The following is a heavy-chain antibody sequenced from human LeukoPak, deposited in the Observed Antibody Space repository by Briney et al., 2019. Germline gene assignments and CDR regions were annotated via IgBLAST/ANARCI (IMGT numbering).Heavy chain of an antibody. CDR2: ISAYNGNT. CDR1: GYTFTSYG. J-gene: IGHJ4*02. V-gene: IGHV1-18*01. D-gene: IGHD4/OR15-4a*01. CDR3: ARDLDYGEKSEDY. Sequence: ASVKVSCKASGYTFTSYGISWVRQAPGQGLEWMGWISAYNGNTNYAQKLQDRVTMTRDTSTSTVYMELSSLRSEDTAVYYCARDLDYGEKSEDYWGQGTLVTVSS.